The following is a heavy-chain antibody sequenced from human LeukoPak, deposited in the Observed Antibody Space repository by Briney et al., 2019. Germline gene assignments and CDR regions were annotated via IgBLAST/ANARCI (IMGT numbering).Heavy chain of an antibody. CDR3: ARATYYYDSSGYSHYFDY. Sequence: GGSLRLSCEASGFTVSSNYMSWVRQAPGKGLEWVSVIYSGGSTYYADSVKGRFTISRDNSKNTLYLQMNSLRAEDTAVYYCARATYYYDSSGYSHYFDYWGQGTLVTVSS. V-gene: IGHV3-66*01. D-gene: IGHD3-22*01. J-gene: IGHJ4*02. CDR1: GFTVSSNY. CDR2: IYSGGST.